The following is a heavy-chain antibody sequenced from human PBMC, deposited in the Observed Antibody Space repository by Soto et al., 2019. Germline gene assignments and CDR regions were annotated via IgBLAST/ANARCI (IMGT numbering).Heavy chain of an antibody. J-gene: IGHJ4*02. D-gene: IGHD6-13*01. CDR1: GFTFSDYY. CDR3: ARDRRGIAAAGSHFDY. Sequence: GGSLRLSCAASGFTFSDYYMSWIRQAPGKGLEWVSYISPSSSYTNYADSVKGRFTISRDNAKNSLYLQMNSLRAEDTAVYYCARDRRGIAAAGSHFDYWGQGPRSPSPQ. CDR2: ISPSSSYT. V-gene: IGHV3-11*05.